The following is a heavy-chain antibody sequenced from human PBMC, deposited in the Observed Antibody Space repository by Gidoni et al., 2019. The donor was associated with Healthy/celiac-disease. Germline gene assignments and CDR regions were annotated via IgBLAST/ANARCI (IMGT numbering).Heavy chain of an antibody. D-gene: IGHD2-2*01. Sequence: EVQLVESGGGLVKPGGSLRLSCAASGFTFSSYSMNWVRQAPGKGLEWVSSISSSSSYIYYADSVKGRFTISRDNAKNSLYLQMNSLRAEDTAVYYCARDLRRYCSSTSCSAPNYWGQGTLVTVSS. CDR3: ARDLRRYCSSTSCSAPNY. CDR1: GFTFSSYS. J-gene: IGHJ4*02. CDR2: ISSSSSYI. V-gene: IGHV3-21*01.